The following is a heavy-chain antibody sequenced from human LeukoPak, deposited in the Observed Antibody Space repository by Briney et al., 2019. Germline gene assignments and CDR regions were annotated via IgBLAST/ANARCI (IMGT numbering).Heavy chain of an antibody. V-gene: IGHV3-23*01. J-gene: IGHJ5*02. CDR1: GFTFSSYA. D-gene: IGHD6-19*01. CDR3: AKDIQSRYSSGVRWFDP. Sequence: GGSLRLSCAASGFTFSSYAMSWVRQAPGKGLEWVSAISGSGGSTYYADSVKGRFTISRDNSKNTLYLQMNSLRAEDTAVYYCAKDIQSRYSSGVRWFDPWGQGTLVTVSS. CDR2: ISGSGGST.